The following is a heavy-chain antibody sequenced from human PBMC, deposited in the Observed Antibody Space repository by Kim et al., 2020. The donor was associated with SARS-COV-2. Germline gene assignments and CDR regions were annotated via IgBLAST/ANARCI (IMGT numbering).Heavy chain of an antibody. CDR1: GGTFSSYA. Sequence: SVKVSCKASGGTFSSYAISWVRQAPGQGLEWMGGIIPIFGTANYAQKFQGRVTITADESTSTAYMELSSLRSEDTAVYYCARTWGYGDENFDYWGQGTLVTVSS. J-gene: IGHJ4*02. CDR3: ARTWGYGDENFDY. V-gene: IGHV1-69*13. CDR2: IIPIFGTA. D-gene: IGHD4-17*01.